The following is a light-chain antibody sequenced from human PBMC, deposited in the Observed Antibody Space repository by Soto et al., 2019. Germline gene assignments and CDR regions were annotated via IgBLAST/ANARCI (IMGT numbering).Light chain of an antibody. CDR1: QIISTY. J-gene: IGKJ5*01. CDR2: TAS. Sequence: DIQMTQSPSSLSASVGDRVTITCRSSQIISTYVHWYQQKPGKAPNLLIYTASSLQSAVPSGLSGSGSGTDFTLTISSLQPEDFATYYCQQSYSTPITFGQGTRLEIK. CDR3: QQSYSTPIT. V-gene: IGKV1-39*01.